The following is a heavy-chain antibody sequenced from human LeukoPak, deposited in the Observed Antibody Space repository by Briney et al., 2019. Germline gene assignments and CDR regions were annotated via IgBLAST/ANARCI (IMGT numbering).Heavy chain of an antibody. CDR3: ARGSTYYDSSGQVPFDY. D-gene: IGHD3-22*01. V-gene: IGHV3-48*01. Sequence: GGSLRLSCAASGFTFSTYSMNWVRQAPGKGMEWVSYISSSSSTIYYADSVKGRFTISRDNAKNSLYLQMNSLRAEDTAVYYCARGSTYYDSSGQVPFDYWGQGTLVTVSS. CDR1: GFTFSTYS. CDR2: ISSSSSTI. J-gene: IGHJ4*02.